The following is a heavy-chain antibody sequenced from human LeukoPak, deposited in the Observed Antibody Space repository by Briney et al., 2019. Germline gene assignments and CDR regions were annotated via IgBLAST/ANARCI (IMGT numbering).Heavy chain of an antibody. J-gene: IGHJ3*02. CDR3: ANFLAYRGGDCYSEDAFDI. D-gene: IGHD2-21*02. CDR1: GFTFSSYG. V-gene: IGHV3-30*02. CDR2: IRNDGSNK. Sequence: PGGSLRLSCAASGFTFSSYGMHWVRQAPGKGLEWVAFIRNDGSNKYYADSVKGRFTISRDNSKNTLYLQMNSLRAEDTAVYYCANFLAYRGGDCYSEDAFDIWGQGTMVTVSS.